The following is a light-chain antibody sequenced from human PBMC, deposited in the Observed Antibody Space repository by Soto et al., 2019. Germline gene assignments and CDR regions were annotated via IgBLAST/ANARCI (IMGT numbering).Light chain of an antibody. CDR1: RSVSSSY. CDR2: GAS. J-gene: IGKJ1*01. CDR3: QQYGSSPRT. Sequence: EIVLTQSPGTLSLSPGERATLSCRASRSVSSSYLAWYQQKPGQAPRLLIYGASSRATGIPDRFRGSGSGTDFTLTISRLEPEDFAVYYCQQYGSSPRTFGQGTKVEIK. V-gene: IGKV3-20*01.